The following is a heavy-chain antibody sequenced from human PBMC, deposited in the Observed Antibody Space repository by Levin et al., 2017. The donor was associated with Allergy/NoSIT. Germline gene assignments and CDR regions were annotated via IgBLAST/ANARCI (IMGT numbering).Heavy chain of an antibody. CDR2: MNPNSGNT. Sequence: GESLKISCKASGYTFTSYDINWVRQATGQGLEWMGWMNPNSGNTGYAQKFQGRVTMTRNTSISTAYMELSSLRSEDTAVYYCARVGYSYGYGTTDYWGQGTLVTVSS. V-gene: IGHV1-8*01. D-gene: IGHD5-18*01. CDR3: ARVGYSYGYGTTDY. CDR1: GYTFTSYD. J-gene: IGHJ4*02.